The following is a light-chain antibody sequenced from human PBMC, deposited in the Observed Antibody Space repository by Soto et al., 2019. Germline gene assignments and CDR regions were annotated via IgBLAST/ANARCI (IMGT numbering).Light chain of an antibody. J-gene: IGLJ1*01. CDR3: CSYAGSSAYV. CDR1: SSDVGSYNL. V-gene: IGLV2-23*01. CDR2: EGS. Sequence: QSALTQPASVSGSPGQSITISCTGTSSDVGSYNLVSWYQQHPGKAPKLMIYEGSKRHSGVSNRFSGSKSGNTVSLTISGLQAEDEADYYCCSYAGSSAYVFGNGTKLTVL.